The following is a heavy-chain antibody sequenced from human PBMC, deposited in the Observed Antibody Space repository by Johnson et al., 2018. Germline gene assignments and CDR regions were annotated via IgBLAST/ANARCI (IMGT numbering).Heavy chain of an antibody. V-gene: IGHV4-59*01. J-gene: IGHJ3*02. CDR3: AGDTVGDDAFDI. CDR1: GGSISSYY. Sequence: QVQLQESGPGLVKPSETLSLTCTVSGGSISSYYWSWIRQPPGKGLEWIGYIYYSGSTNYNPSLKSRVTISVDTSKNQFSLKLNPVTAADTAVYYCAGDTVGDDAFDIWGQGTMVTVSS. D-gene: IGHD3-16*01. CDR2: IYYSGST.